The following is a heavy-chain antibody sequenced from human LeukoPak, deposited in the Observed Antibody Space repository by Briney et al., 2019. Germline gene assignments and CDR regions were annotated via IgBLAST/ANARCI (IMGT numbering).Heavy chain of an antibody. CDR1: GFTFSGYD. V-gene: IGHV3-11*01. D-gene: IGHD2-2*01. Sequence: GGSLRLSCAASGFTFSGYDMSWMRQAPGKGLEWVSYISGGGYTISYADTVRGRVTMSRDNAKNSLYLQMNSLRAEDTAVYYCAREVVVPGAPYFFDYWGQGILVTVSS. CDR3: AREVVVPGAPYFFDY. CDR2: ISGGGYTI. J-gene: IGHJ4*02.